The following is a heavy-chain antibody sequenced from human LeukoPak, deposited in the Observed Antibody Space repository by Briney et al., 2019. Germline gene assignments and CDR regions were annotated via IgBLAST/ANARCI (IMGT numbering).Heavy chain of an antibody. CDR1: GFTFSTYA. J-gene: IGHJ1*01. CDR3: ARAKGSSSLASGEYLQH. CDR2: ISYDGGSK. Sequence: GRSLRLSCAASGFTFSTYAMYWVRQAPGKGLEWVAVISYDGGSKYNADSVKGRFTISRDTSKNTLNLQMNSLRAEDTAVYYCARAKGSSSLASGEYLQHWGQGTLVTVSS. V-gene: IGHV3-30*04. D-gene: IGHD6-6*01.